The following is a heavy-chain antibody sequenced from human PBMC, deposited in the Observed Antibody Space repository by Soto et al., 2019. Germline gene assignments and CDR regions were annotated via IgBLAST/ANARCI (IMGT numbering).Heavy chain of an antibody. CDR2: ISGNGSST. V-gene: IGHV3-23*01. CDR1: GFTFSSYA. Sequence: GGSLRLPCAASGFTFSSYAMSWVRQAPGKGLEWVSVISGNGSSTYYADSVKGRFTVSRDNSKNTVFLQMNSLKTEDTAVYYCAKSAHPATVTLYYFDYWGQGTLVTVSS. D-gene: IGHD4-17*01. J-gene: IGHJ4*02. CDR3: AKSAHPATVTLYYFDY.